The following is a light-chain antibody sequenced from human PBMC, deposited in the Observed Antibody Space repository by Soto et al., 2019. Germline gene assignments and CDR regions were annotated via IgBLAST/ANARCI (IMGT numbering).Light chain of an antibody. V-gene: IGLV2-14*03. Sequence: QSVLAQPASVSGSPGQSITISCTGTSGDIGHYDYVSWYQQHPGKAPKLMIYHVTYRPSGVSNRYSGSKSGNSASLTISGLQADDEADYYCCSLTTSHTYVFGSGTKVTVL. CDR3: CSLTTSHTYV. CDR2: HVT. CDR1: SGDIGHYDY. J-gene: IGLJ1*01.